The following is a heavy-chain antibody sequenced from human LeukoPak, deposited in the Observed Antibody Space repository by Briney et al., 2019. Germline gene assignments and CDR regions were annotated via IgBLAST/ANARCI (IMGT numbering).Heavy chain of an antibody. CDR1: GFTFSNAW. Sequence: GGSLRLSCAASGFTFSNAWMSWVRQAPGKGLEWVSAISGSGGSTYYADSVKGRFTISRDNSKNTLYLQMNSLRAEDTAVYYCAKDSPAGGFWSGLNWFDPWGQGTLVTVSS. J-gene: IGHJ5*02. V-gene: IGHV3-23*01. D-gene: IGHD3-3*01. CDR2: ISGSGGST. CDR3: AKDSPAGGFWSGLNWFDP.